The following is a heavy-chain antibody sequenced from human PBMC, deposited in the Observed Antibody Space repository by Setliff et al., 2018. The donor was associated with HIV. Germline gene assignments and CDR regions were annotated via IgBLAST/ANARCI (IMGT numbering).Heavy chain of an antibody. CDR3: AGNQNWNGYAFPYIDV. CDR1: GDSTSTYY. CDR2: IYTTQTT. D-gene: IGHD3-3*01. V-gene: IGHV4-4*08. Sequence: KPSETLSLTCTVSGDSTSTYYWNWIRQSPGKGLEWIGYIYTTQTTKYNPSLKSRVTISVDTSKNQFSLKVTSVTAADTAVYYCAGNQNWNGYAFPYIDVWGKGTTVTVSS. J-gene: IGHJ6*03.